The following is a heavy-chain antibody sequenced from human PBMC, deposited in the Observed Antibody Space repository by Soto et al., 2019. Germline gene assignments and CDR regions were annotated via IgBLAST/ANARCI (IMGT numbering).Heavy chain of an antibody. D-gene: IGHD1-26*01. CDR2: IYRGGDT. V-gene: IGHV3-53*02. CDR1: GFSVSSTY. J-gene: IGHJ1*01. CDR3: ASPSYSGTYWNFQH. Sequence: EVQLVETGGGLIQPGGSLRLSCAASGFSVSSTYLSWVRQAPGKGLDWVSLIYRGGDTTYADSVKGRFTLSRDNSKNALYLQMNSLRVEDTAVYYCASPSYSGTYWNFQHWGQGTLVTVSS.